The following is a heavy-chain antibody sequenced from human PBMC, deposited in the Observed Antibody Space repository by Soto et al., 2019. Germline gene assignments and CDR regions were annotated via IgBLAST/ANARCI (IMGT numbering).Heavy chain of an antibody. Sequence: GGSLRLSCAASGFTFSSYGMHWVRQAPGKGLEWVAVIWYDGSNKYYADSVKGRFTISRDNSKNTLYLQMNSLRAEDTAVYYCARTFFVTQAMDVWGKGTTVTVSS. J-gene: IGHJ6*03. CDR1: GFTFSSYG. CDR2: IWYDGSNK. CDR3: ARTFFVTQAMDV. D-gene: IGHD3-3*01. V-gene: IGHV3-33*01.